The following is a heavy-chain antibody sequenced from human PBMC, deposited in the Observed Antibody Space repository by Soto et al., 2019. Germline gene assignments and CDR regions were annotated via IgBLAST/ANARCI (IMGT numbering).Heavy chain of an antibody. D-gene: IGHD1-26*01. Sequence: VGSLRLSCASSVFTFSNYAMSCVRHSPGKGLEWVSAIGGSGGSTYYADSVKGRFTISRDNSKNTLYLQMNSLRAEDTASYYCAKSRGAVDDTQSEYWGQGTLVTVSS. V-gene: IGHV3-23*01. CDR1: VFTFSNYA. J-gene: IGHJ4*02. CDR2: IGGSGGST. CDR3: AKSRGAVDDTQSEY.